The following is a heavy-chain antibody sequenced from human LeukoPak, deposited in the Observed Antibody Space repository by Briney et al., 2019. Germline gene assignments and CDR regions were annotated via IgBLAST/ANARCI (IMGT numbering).Heavy chain of an antibody. V-gene: IGHV1-46*01. CDR2: INPSGGST. CDR3: ARGDLVGATGPTGRYNWFDP. D-gene: IGHD1-26*01. Sequence: ASVKVSCKASGYTFTSYDTHWVRQAPGQGLEWMGIINPSGGSTSYAQKFQGRVTMTRDTSTSTVYMELSSLRSEDTAVYYCARGDLVGATGPTGRYNWFDPWGQGTLVTVSS. CDR1: GYTFTSYD. J-gene: IGHJ5*02.